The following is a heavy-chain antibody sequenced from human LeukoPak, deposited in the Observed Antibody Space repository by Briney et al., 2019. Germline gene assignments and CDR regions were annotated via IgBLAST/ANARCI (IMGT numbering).Heavy chain of an antibody. CDR2: IYYSGST. Sequence: PSETLSLTCTVSGGSISSSSYYWGWIRQPPGKGLEWIGSIYYSGSTYYNPSLKSRVTISVDTSKNQFSLKLSSVTAADTAVYYCASYYYDSSGYYGAHDYWGQGTLVTVSS. CDR3: ASYYYDSSGYYGAHDY. D-gene: IGHD3-22*01. CDR1: GGSISSSSYY. J-gene: IGHJ4*02. V-gene: IGHV4-39*01.